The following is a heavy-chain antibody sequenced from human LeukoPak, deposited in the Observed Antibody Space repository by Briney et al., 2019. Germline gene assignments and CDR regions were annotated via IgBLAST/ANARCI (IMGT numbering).Heavy chain of an antibody. CDR2: ISSNGGST. Sequence: GGSLRLSCAASGFTFSSYAMHWVRQAPGKGLEYVSAISSNGGSTYYANSVKGRFTISRDNSKNTLYLQMGSLRAEDMAVYYCARSPEWPQMDVWGKRTTVTVSS. V-gene: IGHV3-64*01. D-gene: IGHD2-8*01. J-gene: IGHJ6*04. CDR1: GFTFSSYA. CDR3: ARSPEWPQMDV.